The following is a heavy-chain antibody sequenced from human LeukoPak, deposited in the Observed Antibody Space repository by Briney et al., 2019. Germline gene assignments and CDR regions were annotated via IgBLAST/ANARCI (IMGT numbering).Heavy chain of an antibody. Sequence: DPSETLSLTCTVSGGSISSSSYYWGWIRQPPGKGLEWIGSIYYSGSTYYNPSLKSRVTISVDTSKNQFSLKLSSVTAADTAVYYCARQVRVRGRNSRGPFDYWGQGTLVTVSS. V-gene: IGHV4-39*01. CDR1: GGSISSSSYY. J-gene: IGHJ4*02. CDR3: ARQVRVRGRNSRGPFDY. D-gene: IGHD3-10*01. CDR2: IYYSGST.